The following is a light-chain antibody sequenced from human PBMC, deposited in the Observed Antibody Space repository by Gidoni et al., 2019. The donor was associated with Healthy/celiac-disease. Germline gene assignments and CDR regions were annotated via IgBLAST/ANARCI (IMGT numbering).Light chain of an antibody. CDR2: AAS. Sequence: EIQMTQSPSSLSASVGNRITMTCRASQSISSYLNWYQQKQGKAPKLLIYAASILQSGVPSRFSGSGAGTDFTLIISSLQPEDFATYYCQQCYSTPWTFXXXTKVEIK. V-gene: IGKV1-39*01. CDR1: QSISSY. J-gene: IGKJ1*01. CDR3: QQCYSTPWT.